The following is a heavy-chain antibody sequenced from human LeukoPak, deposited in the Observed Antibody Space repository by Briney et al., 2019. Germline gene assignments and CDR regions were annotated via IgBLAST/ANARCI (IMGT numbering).Heavy chain of an antibody. CDR1: GFTFSSYW. Sequence: GGSLRLSCAASGFTFSSYWMSWVRQAPGKGLEWVANIKQDGSEKYYVDSVKGRFTISRDNAKNSLYLQMNSLRAEDTAVYYCARETGMVRGVIIYYYYYYMDVWGKGTTVTVSS. CDR3: ARETGMVRGVIIYYYYYYMDV. D-gene: IGHD3-10*01. CDR2: IKQDGSEK. V-gene: IGHV3-7*01. J-gene: IGHJ6*03.